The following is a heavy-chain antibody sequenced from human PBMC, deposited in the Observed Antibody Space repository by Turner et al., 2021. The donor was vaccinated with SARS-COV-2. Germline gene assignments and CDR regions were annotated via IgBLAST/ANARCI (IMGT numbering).Heavy chain of an antibody. CDR2: ISSSSSYI. V-gene: IGHV3-21*02. J-gene: IGHJ3*02. CDR1: GFTFSSYS. CDR3: ARWHYFDSSGYYTQAFDI. D-gene: IGHD3-22*01. Sequence: EVQLVESGGGLVKPGGSLRLSCAASGFTFSSYSMNWVRQAPGKGLEWVSSISSSSSYICYANSVKGRFTISRNNAKNSLNQQMNSLRDEHTAVYYCARWHYFDSSGYYTQAFDIWGQGTMVTVSS.